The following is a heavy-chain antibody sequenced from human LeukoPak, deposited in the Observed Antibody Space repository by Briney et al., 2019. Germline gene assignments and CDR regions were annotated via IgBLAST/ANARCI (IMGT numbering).Heavy chain of an antibody. D-gene: IGHD1-20*01. Sequence: ASVKVSCKASGYSFTAYYTHWVRQAPGQGLEWMGWINPNSGGTNYAQKFQGRVTMTRDTSISTAYMELSRLRSDDTAVYYCARSRRGVTATTSYYYMDVWGKGTTVTVSS. V-gene: IGHV1-2*02. CDR2: INPNSGGT. CDR1: GYSFTAYY. CDR3: ARSRRGVTATTSYYYMDV. J-gene: IGHJ6*03.